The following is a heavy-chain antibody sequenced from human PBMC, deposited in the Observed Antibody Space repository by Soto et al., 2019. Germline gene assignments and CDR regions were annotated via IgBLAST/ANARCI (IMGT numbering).Heavy chain of an antibody. Sequence: EVNLVESGGGSVQPGGSLRLSCVASGFTFSSDWMHWVRQAPGRGLVWVSRINSDGTDITYADLVKGRFNISRDNAKNTLYLQMNNLRAEDTAVYYCARETTTGLDNWGQGTLVTVSS. V-gene: IGHV3-74*03. D-gene: IGHD4-17*01. CDR1: GFTFSSDW. CDR2: INSDGTDI. CDR3: ARETTTGLDN. J-gene: IGHJ4*02.